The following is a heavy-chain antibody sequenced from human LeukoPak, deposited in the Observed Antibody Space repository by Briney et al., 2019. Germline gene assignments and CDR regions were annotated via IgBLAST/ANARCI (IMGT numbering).Heavy chain of an antibody. CDR3: ARDHRITMIVVVPPRGWFDP. D-gene: IGHD3-22*01. V-gene: IGHV1-18*01. CDR2: ISAYNGNT. Sequence: GASVKVSCKASGYTFTSYGISWVRQAPGQGLEWMGWISAYNGNTNYAQKLQGRVTMTTGTSTSTAYMELRSLRSDDTAVYYCARDHRITMIVVVPPRGWFDPWGQGTLVTVSS. CDR1: GYTFTSYG. J-gene: IGHJ5*02.